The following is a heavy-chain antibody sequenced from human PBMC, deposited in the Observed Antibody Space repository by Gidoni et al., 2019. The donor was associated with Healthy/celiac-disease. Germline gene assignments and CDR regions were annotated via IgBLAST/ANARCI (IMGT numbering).Heavy chain of an antibody. V-gene: IGHV4-39*02. CDR3: AREVGYYYDSSLRHFDI. D-gene: IGHD3-22*01. CDR1: GGSISSSSYS. CDR2: IYYSGST. Sequence: QLQLQESGPGLVKPSETLSLTCTVSGGSISSSSYSWGWIRQPPGKGLEWIGSIYYSGSTYYNPSLKSRVTISVDTSKNQFSLKLSSVTAADTAVYYCAREVGYYYDSSLRHFDIWGQGTMVTVSS. J-gene: IGHJ3*02.